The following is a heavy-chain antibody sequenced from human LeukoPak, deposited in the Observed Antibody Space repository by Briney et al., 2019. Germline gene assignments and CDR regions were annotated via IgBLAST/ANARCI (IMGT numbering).Heavy chain of an antibody. CDR3: ARHPNYHYHYMDV. CDR1: GGSISSSGYY. CDR2: IYYSGST. J-gene: IGHJ6*03. V-gene: IGHV4-39*01. Sequence: SETLSLTCTVSGGSISSSGYYWGWIRQPPGKGLEWIGNIYYSGSTYYNPSLKSRVTISVDTSKNQFSLKVSSVTAADTAVYYCARHPNYHYHYMDVWGKGTTVTISS.